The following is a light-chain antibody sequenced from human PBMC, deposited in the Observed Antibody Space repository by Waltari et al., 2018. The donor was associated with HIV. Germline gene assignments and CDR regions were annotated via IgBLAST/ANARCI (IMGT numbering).Light chain of an antibody. CDR2: EVT. J-gene: IGLJ2*01. CDR1: SNDIGGYNS. CDR3: CSFAGSNIYVV. Sequence: QSALTQPPSASGSPGQSVTISCTGTSNDIGGYNSVSWYQQHPGKAPKVIIYEVTKRPSGVPDRCFGSKSGNTASLTVSGLQAEDEADYYCCSFAGSNIYVVFGGGTKLTVL. V-gene: IGLV2-8*01.